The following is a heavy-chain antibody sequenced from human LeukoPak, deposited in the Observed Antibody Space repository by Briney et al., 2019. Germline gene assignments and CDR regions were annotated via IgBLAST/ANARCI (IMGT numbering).Heavy chain of an antibody. CDR3: ARGRGYSYGQGGYYYYYMDV. CDR2: MSPNSGNT. Sequence: ASVKVSCKASGYTFTSYDINWVRQATGQGLEWMGWMSPNSGNTGYAQKFQGRVTITADESTSTAYMELSSLRSEDTAVYYCARGRGYSYGQGGYYYYYMDVWGKGTTVTISS. V-gene: IGHV1-8*03. D-gene: IGHD5-18*01. J-gene: IGHJ6*03. CDR1: GYTFTSYD.